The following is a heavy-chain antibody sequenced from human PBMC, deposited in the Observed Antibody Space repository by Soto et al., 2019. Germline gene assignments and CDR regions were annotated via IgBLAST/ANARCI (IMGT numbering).Heavy chain of an antibody. J-gene: IGHJ4*02. CDR3: ARADYYGSGSYYTLPTLFDY. CDR1: GYTFTSYG. V-gene: IGHV1-18*01. CDR2: ISAYNGNT. Sequence: GGPVKVSCKASGYTFTSYGISWVRQAPGQGLEWMGWISAYNGNTNCAQKLQGRVTMTTDTSTSTAYMELRSLRSDDTAVYYCARADYYGSGSYYTLPTLFDYWGQGTLVTVSS. D-gene: IGHD3-10*01.